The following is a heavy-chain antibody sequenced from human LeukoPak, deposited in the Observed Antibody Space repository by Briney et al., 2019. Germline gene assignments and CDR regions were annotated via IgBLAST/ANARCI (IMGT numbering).Heavy chain of an antibody. V-gene: IGHV1-2*04. J-gene: IGHJ4*02. Sequence: ASVKVSCKASGYTFTGYYMHWERQAPGQGLEWMGWINPNSGGTNYAQEFQGWVTMTRDTSISTAYMELSRLRSDDTAVYYCARGGLYSGYDFPDYWGQGTRVTVSS. D-gene: IGHD5-12*01. CDR3: ARGGLYSGYDFPDY. CDR2: INPNSGGT. CDR1: GYTFTGYY.